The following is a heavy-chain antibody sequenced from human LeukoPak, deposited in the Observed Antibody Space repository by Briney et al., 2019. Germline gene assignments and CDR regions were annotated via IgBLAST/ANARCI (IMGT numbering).Heavy chain of an antibody. Sequence: SETLSLTCAVYGGSFSGYYWSWIRQPPGKGLEWIGEINHSGSTNYNPSLKSRVTISVDTSKNQFSLKLSSVTAADTAVYYCASLGPSGKVDYWGQGTLVTVSS. CDR3: ASLGPSGKVDY. D-gene: IGHD3-10*01. V-gene: IGHV4-34*01. CDR2: INHSGST. J-gene: IGHJ4*02. CDR1: GGSFSGYY.